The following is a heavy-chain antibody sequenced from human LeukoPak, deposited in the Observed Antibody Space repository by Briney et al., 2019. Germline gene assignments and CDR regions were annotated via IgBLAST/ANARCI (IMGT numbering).Heavy chain of an antibody. J-gene: IGHJ5*02. CDR3: AKGPAMVRGTFDP. Sequence: PGGSLRLSCAASEFIVSINYMTWVRQAPGKGLEWVSLIYSRGDTKYADSVKGRFTISRDYSKNTLYLQMNSLRTEETAVYYCAKGPAMVRGTFDPWGQGTLVTVSS. V-gene: IGHV3-53*01. CDR1: EFIVSINY. CDR2: IYSRGDT. D-gene: IGHD3-10*01.